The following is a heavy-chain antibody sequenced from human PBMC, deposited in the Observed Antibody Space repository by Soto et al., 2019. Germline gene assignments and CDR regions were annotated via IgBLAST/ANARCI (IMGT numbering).Heavy chain of an antibody. V-gene: IGHV4-39*01. Sequence: SETLSLTCTVSGGSISSSSYYWGWIRQPPGKGLEWIGSIYYSGSTYYNPSLKSRVTISVDTSKNQFSLKLSSVTAADTAVYYCAGDVDTAMAIDFDYWGQGTLVTVSS. CDR1: GGSISSSSYY. J-gene: IGHJ4*02. CDR3: AGDVDTAMAIDFDY. D-gene: IGHD5-18*01. CDR2: IYYSGST.